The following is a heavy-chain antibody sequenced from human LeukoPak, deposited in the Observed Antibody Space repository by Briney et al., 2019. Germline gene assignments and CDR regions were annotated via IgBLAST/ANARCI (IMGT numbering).Heavy chain of an antibody. CDR1: GFTFCNSW. CDR2: NADGSTA. J-gene: IGHJ3*01. CDR3: VVVVEPPDSDGFDV. V-gene: IGHV3-74*01. D-gene: IGHD1-14*01. Sequence: GGSLRLSCAASGFTFCNSWVHWVRHAPGKGLVWVSLNADGSTATYADSVKGRFTISRDNARNTLSLQMNSLTIEDTAVYYCVVVVEPPDSDGFDVWGQGTMITVSS.